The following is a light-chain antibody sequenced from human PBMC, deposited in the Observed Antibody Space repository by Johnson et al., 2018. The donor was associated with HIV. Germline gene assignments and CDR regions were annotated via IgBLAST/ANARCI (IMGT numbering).Light chain of an antibody. V-gene: IGLV1-51*01. Sequence: QSVLTQPPSVSAAPGQRVTISCFGSSSNIGNNFVSWYQQFPGTAPKLLIYDNNKRPSGIPDRFSDYQSGTSATLAITGLQTGDEADYYCGTWDTSLGAQYVFGSGTKVTVL. CDR1: SSNIGNNF. J-gene: IGLJ1*01. CDR2: DNN. CDR3: GTWDTSLGAQYV.